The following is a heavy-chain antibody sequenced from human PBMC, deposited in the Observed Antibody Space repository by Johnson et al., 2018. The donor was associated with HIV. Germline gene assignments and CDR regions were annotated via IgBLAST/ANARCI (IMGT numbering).Heavy chain of an antibody. D-gene: IGHD3-22*01. CDR1: GFTVSSNY. V-gene: IGHV3-66*01. Sequence: VQLVESGGGLVQPGGSLRLSCAASGFTVSSNYMSWVRQAPGKGLEWVSVIYSGGSTYYADSAKGRFTISRDNSKNTLYLQMNSLRGEDTAVYYCARDRGYWDAFDIWGQGTMVTVSS. J-gene: IGHJ3*02. CDR3: ARDRGYWDAFDI. CDR2: IYSGGST.